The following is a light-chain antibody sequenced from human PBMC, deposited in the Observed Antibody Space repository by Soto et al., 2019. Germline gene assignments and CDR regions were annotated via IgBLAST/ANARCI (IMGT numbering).Light chain of an antibody. Sequence: QSALTQPASVSGSPGQSITISCIGTSSDLGAYNYVSWYQQHPGKVPKLMIYEVTNRPSGLSNRFSGSKSGNTASLTISGLQAEDEAEYFCSSYSSTNTPYVFGTGTKLTVL. CDR3: SSYSSTNTPYV. CDR2: EVT. J-gene: IGLJ1*01. V-gene: IGLV2-14*01. CDR1: SSDLGAYNY.